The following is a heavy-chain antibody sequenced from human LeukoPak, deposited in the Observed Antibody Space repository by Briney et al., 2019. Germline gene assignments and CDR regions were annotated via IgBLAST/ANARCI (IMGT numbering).Heavy chain of an antibody. CDR1: GGSISSYY. D-gene: IGHD3-22*01. CDR2: IFYSGST. CDR3: ARDRYYYDSSGYYSFVY. J-gene: IGHJ4*02. V-gene: IGHV4-59*12. Sequence: PSETLSLTCTVSGGSISSYYWSWIRQPPGKGLEWIGYIFYSGSTYYNPSLKSRVTISVDTSKNQFSLKLSSVTAADTAVYYCARDRYYYDSSGYYSFVYWGQGTLVTVSS.